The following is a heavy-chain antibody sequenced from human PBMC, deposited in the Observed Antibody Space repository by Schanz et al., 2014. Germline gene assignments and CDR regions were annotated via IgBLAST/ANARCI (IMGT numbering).Heavy chain of an antibody. V-gene: IGHV4-61*05. CDR1: GGSISSSSHF. D-gene: IGHD3-3*01. CDR2: VYNNGRT. J-gene: IGHJ6*02. CDR3: ARVVGGAEWLLYDDYYYNLDV. Sequence: QLQLQESGPGLVKPSETLSLTCTVSGGSISSSSHFWGWIRQPPGKGLEWIGYVYNNGRTYYNPSLKSRVAISVDTSKNQFSLKLTSMTAADTAVYYCARVVGGAEWLLYDDYYYNLDVWGQGTTVTVSS.